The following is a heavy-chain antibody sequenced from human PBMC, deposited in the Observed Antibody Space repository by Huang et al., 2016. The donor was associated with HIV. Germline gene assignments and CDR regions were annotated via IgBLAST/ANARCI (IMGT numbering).Heavy chain of an antibody. CDR1: GGSFSGYY. CDR3: ARERMMSWLDDHDAFDI. V-gene: IGHV4-34*01. D-gene: IGHD1-1*01. CDR2: INHSGST. J-gene: IGHJ3*02. Sequence: QVQLQQWGAGLLKPSETLSLTCAVYGGSFSGYYWRWIRQSPGKGLEWSGEINHSGSTNYNPSLKSRLTISVDTSKNQFSLKLSSVTAADTAVYYCARERMMSWLDDHDAFDIWGQGTMVTVSS.